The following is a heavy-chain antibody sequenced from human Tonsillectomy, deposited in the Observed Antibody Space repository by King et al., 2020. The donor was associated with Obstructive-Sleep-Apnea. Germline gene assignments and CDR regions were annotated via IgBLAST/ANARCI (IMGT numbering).Heavy chain of an antibody. CDR3: ARGVVATIFDY. V-gene: IGHV4-59*01. CDR2: IYFSGST. J-gene: IGHJ4*02. Sequence: VQLQESGPGLVKPSETLSLTCTVSGGSISSFYWNWIRQPPGKGLEWIGYIYFSGSTNYNPSLKSRVTISVDTSKNQFALKLSSVTAAYTAVYYCARGVVATIFDYWGQGTLVTVSS. D-gene: IGHD5-12*01. CDR1: GGSISSFY.